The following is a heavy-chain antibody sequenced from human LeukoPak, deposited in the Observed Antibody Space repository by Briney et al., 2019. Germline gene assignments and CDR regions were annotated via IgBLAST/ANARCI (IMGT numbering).Heavy chain of an antibody. CDR1: GYTFTNYE. V-gene: IGHV1-8*01. D-gene: IGHD3-22*01. Sequence: ASVKVSCKASGYTFTNYEINWVRQATGQGLEWMGWMNPGSGDTAYAHKFQGRITMTRSTSITTAYMELSSLRSEDTAVYYCGRGLGTYDSSELTWPMISFWGQGTVVTVSS. CDR2: MNPGSGDT. J-gene: IGHJ4*02. CDR3: GRGLGTYDSSELTWPMISF.